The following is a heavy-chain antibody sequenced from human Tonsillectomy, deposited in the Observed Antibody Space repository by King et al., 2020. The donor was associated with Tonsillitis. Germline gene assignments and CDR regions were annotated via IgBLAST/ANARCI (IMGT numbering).Heavy chain of an antibody. J-gene: IGHJ4*02. Sequence: VQLVESGAEVKKPGESLRISCKGSGYSFTGYWISWVRQMPGKGLEWMGRIDPSDSYIKNSPSFQGHVTISVDRSTSTVYLQWSSLKASDTAMYYCARQSYDDFGGVFTHWDQGTLVTVSS. CDR2: IDPSDSYI. CDR3: ARQSYDDFGGVFTH. D-gene: IGHD4-23*01. CDR1: GYSFTGYW. V-gene: IGHV5-10-1*03.